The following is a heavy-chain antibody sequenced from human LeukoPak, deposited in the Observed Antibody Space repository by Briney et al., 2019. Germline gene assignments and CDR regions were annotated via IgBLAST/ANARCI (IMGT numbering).Heavy chain of an antibody. V-gene: IGHV3-21*01. J-gene: IGHJ5*01. CDR2: ISSTSAYI. Sequence: GGSLRLSCAGSGFALKSYSLTWVRQAPGKGLEWVSSISSTSAYIHYADSVKGRFTISRDNVDNVVYLEMNSLGAEDTASYYCARVAVSGPTGWFDSWGQGTLVIVSS. D-gene: IGHD2-8*02. CDR3: ARVAVSGPTGWFDS. CDR1: GFALKSYS.